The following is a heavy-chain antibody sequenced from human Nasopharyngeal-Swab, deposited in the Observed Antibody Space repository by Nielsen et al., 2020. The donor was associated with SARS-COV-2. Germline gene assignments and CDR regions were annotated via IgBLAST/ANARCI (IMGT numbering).Heavy chain of an antibody. J-gene: IGHJ6*03. CDR2: IYYSGST. Sequence: GSLRLSCAVSGCSISSYYLSWIRQPPGKGLEWIGYIYYSGSTNYNPSLKSRVTISVDTSKNQFSLKLSSVTAADTAVYYCARVVVGTGGYYYYMDVWGKGTTVTVSS. V-gene: IGHV4-59*01. CDR1: GCSISSYY. CDR3: ARVVVGTGGYYYYMDV. D-gene: IGHD2-21*01.